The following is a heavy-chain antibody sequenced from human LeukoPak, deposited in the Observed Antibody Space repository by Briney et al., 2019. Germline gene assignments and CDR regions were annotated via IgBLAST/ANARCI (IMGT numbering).Heavy chain of an antibody. CDR2: ISYDGSNK. D-gene: IGHD3-3*01. CDR3: ATAPRSRFLEWLSFDY. Sequence: GGSLRLSCAASGFTFSSYAMHWVRQAPGKGLEWVAVISYDGSNKYYADSVKGRFTISRDNSKNTLYLQMNSLRAEDTAVYYCATAPRSRFLEWLSFDYWGQGTLVTVSS. J-gene: IGHJ4*02. V-gene: IGHV3-30-3*01. CDR1: GFTFSSYA.